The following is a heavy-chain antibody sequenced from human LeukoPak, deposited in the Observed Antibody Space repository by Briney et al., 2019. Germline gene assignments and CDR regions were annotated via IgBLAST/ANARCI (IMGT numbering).Heavy chain of an antibody. CDR1: GFTFITYG. CDR2: ISYDGSNK. J-gene: IGHJ4*02. V-gene: IGHV3-30*03. CDR3: AGAYSAYDPFDY. D-gene: IGHD5-12*01. Sequence: GGSLRLSCAASGFTFITYGMHWVRQAPGKGLEWVAVISYDGSNKFYADSVKGRFTISRDNAKNTVHLQMNSLRVEDTAIYFCAGAYSAYDPFDYWGQGILVTVSS.